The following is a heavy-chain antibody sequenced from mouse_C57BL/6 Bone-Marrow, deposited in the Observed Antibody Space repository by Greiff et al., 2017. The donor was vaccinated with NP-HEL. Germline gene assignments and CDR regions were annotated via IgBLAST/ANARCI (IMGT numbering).Heavy chain of an antibody. D-gene: IGHD2-4*01. CDR1: GFPITSGYY. CDR3: AGDSYYDYDDGRLLDY. CDR2: ITHSGET. Sequence: VKLMESGPGLVKPSQSLFLTCSITGFPITSGYYWIWIRQSPGKPLEWMGYITHSGETFYNPSLPSPISITRETSKNQFFLQLNSVTTEDTAMYYCAGDSYYDYDDGRLLDYWGKGTTLTVSS. V-gene: IGHV12-3*01. J-gene: IGHJ2*01.